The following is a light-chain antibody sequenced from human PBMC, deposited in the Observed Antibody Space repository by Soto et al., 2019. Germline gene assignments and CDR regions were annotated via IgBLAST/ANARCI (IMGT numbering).Light chain of an antibody. CDR3: SSYTTSNTRQIV. V-gene: IGLV2-14*03. J-gene: IGLJ1*01. CDR2: DVS. CDR1: SSDVGGYNY. Sequence: QSALTQPAPVSGSPGQSITISCTGTSSDVGGYNYVSWYQHHPGNAPKLIIYDVSNRPSGVSNPFSGSKSGNTASLTISGLQPEDEADYYCSSYTTSNTRQIVFGTGTKVTVL.